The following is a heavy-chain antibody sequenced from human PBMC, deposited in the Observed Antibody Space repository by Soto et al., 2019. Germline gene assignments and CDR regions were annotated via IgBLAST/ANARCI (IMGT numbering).Heavy chain of an antibody. CDR2: IRGKAYGGTT. V-gene: IGHV3-49*03. D-gene: IGHD2-21*02. J-gene: IGHJ4*02. Sequence: GGSLRLSCTASGFTFGYSTMSWFRQSPGKGLEWVGFIRGKAYGGTTEYAASATGTFTISRDDSKSIAYLQMNSLKTEGTAVYYCARTYCGGDCSFFDYWGQGTLVTVSS. CDR1: GFTFGYST. CDR3: ARTYCGGDCSFFDY.